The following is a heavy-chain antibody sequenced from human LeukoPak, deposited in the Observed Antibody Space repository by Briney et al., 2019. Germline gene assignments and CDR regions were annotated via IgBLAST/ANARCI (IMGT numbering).Heavy chain of an antibody. J-gene: IGHJ6*03. CDR2: ISWDGGST. CDR3: AKDIAVVTTGYYYYYMDV. D-gene: IGHD4-23*01. V-gene: IGHV3-43*01. CDR1: GFTFDDYT. Sequence: PGGSLRLSCAASGFTFDDYTMHWVRQAPGKGLEWVSLISWDGGSTYYADSVKGRFTISRDNSKNSLYLQMNSLRTEDTALYYCAKDIAVVTTGYYYYYMDVWGKGTTVTVSS.